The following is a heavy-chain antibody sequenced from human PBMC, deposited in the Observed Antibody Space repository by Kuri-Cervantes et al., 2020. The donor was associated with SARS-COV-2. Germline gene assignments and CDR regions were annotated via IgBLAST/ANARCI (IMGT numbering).Heavy chain of an antibody. CDR2: IYPGDSDT. CDR1: GYSFTSYW. V-gene: IGHV5-51*01. J-gene: IGHJ3*02. D-gene: IGHD2-15*01. Sequence: KVSCMGSGYSFTSYWIGWVRQMPGKGLEWMGIIYPGDSDTRYSPSFQGQVTISADKSISTAYLQWSSLKASDTAMYYCARQDIVVVVAATPHAFDIWGQGTMVTVSS. CDR3: ARQDIVVVVAATPHAFDI.